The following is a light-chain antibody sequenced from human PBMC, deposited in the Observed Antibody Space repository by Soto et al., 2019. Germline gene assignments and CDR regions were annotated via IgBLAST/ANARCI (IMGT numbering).Light chain of an antibody. V-gene: IGLV2-23*01. CDR1: SSDVGSYNL. CDR2: EGS. Sequence: QSALTQPASVSGSPGQSITISCTGTSSDVGSYNLVSWYQQHPGKAPKLMIYEGSKRPSGVSNRFSGSKSGNTASLTISGLQTEDEADHYCCSFVGSSTVVFGGGTQLTVL. CDR3: CSFVGSSTVV. J-gene: IGLJ2*01.